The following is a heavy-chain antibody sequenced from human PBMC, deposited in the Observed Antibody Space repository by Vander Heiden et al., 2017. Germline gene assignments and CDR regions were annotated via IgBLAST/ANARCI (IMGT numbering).Heavy chain of an antibody. V-gene: IGHV3-30-3*01. D-gene: IGHD6-19*01. J-gene: IGHJ4*02. CDR2: ISYDGSNK. CDR1: GFTFSSYA. CDR3: ARVVSSGKEDY. Sequence: QVQLVESGGGVVQPGRSLRLSCAASGFTFSSYAMHWFRQAPGKGLEWVAVISYDGSNKYYADSVKGRFTIARDNSKNTLYLQMNSLRAEDTAVYYCARVVSSGKEDYWGQGTLVTVSS.